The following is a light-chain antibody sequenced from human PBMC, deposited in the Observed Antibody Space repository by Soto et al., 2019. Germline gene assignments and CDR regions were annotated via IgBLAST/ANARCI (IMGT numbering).Light chain of an antibody. V-gene: IGKV3-20*01. CDR1: QSVAYTY. CDR3: QQHGSSGT. CDR2: GAS. Sequence: EIVLTQSPASVSLWPVEVAGGCFMASQSVAYTYLAWFQQKPGQAPRLLIYGASNRATGIPDRFSGSGSGTDFTLTISRLETEDFAVYYCQQHGSSGTFGQGTKVDIK. J-gene: IGKJ1*01.